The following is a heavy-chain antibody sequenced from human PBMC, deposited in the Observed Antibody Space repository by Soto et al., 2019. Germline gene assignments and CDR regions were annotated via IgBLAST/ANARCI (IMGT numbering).Heavy chain of an antibody. CDR2: IGTAGDT. Sequence: EVQLVESGGGLVQPGGSLRLSCAASGFTFSSYDMHWVRQATGKGLEWVSVIGTAGDTYYPGSVKGRFTISRENAKNSYYLQINSRRAEDTAVYYWARAAGYSYGSYYYYYGMDVWGQGTTVTVSS. J-gene: IGHJ6*02. CDR3: ARAAGYSYGSYYYYYGMDV. CDR1: GFTFSSYD. D-gene: IGHD5-18*01. V-gene: IGHV3-13*01.